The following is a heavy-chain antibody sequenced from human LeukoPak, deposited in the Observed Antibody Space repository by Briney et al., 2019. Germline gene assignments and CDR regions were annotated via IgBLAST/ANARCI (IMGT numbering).Heavy chain of an antibody. Sequence: KPSETLSLTCAVYGGSFSGYYWSWIRQPPGKGLEWIGEINHSGSTNYNPSLKSRVTISVDTSKNQFSLKLSSVTAADTAVYYCARETRSYFRWFDPWGQGTLVTVSS. V-gene: IGHV4-34*01. CDR2: INHSGST. D-gene: IGHD2-21*01. CDR1: GGSFSGYY. CDR3: ARETRSYFRWFDP. J-gene: IGHJ5*02.